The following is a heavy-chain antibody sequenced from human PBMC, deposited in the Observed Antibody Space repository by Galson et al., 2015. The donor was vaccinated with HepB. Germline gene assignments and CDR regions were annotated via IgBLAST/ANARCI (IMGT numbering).Heavy chain of an antibody. J-gene: IGHJ4*02. Sequence: QSGAEVKKSGESLKISCKDSGDRFTTYWIAWVRQMPGKGLEWMGIIYPGDSDTRYSPSFQGRVTMSADKSMSTAYLQWSSLKASDTAMYYCARQGSGSYFDSWGQGTLVTVSS. CDR3: ARQGSGSYFDS. CDR2: IYPGDSDT. V-gene: IGHV5-51*01. CDR1: GDRFTTYW. D-gene: IGHD1-26*01.